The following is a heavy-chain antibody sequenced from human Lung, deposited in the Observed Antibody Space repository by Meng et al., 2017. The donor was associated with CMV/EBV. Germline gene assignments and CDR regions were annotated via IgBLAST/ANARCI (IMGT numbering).Heavy chain of an antibody. CDR1: GGSISSNIR. J-gene: IGHJ4*02. Sequence: QETRQEAGPGLGKPSGTLSLSCGVSGGSISSNIRWTWVRQPPGKGLEWIGDIDDSGSTNYNPSLNSRISISLDKSKNHFSLKVNSVTAADTAVYYCARGKQDAWELLAYWGQGALVTVSS. CDR3: ARGKQDAWELLAY. V-gene: IGHV4-4*02. D-gene: IGHD1-26*01. CDR2: IDDSGST.